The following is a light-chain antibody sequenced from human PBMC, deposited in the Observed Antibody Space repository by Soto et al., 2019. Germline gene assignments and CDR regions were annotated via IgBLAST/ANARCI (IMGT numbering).Light chain of an antibody. J-gene: IGKJ4*01. CDR1: QSASSNY. CDR3: QQYGRSPPLI. V-gene: IGKV3-20*01. CDR2: AAS. Sequence: EIVLTQSPGTLSLSPGERATLSCRASQSASSNYLAWYQKKPGQAPRLLIYAASTRATGIPDRFSGSGSGTDFTLTISRREPEDFAVYYCQQYGRSPPLIFGGGTKVEIK.